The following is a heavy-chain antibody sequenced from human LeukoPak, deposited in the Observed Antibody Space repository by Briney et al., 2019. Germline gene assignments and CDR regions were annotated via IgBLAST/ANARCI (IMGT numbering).Heavy chain of an antibody. CDR1: GGSISSGDYY. J-gene: IGHJ4*02. Sequence: SETLSLTCTVSGGSISSGDYYWSWIRQPPGKGLVWIGYIYYSGSTYYNPSLKSRVTISVDTSKNQFSLKLSSVTAADTAVYYCARQYGDHTTYFDYWGQGTLVTVSS. V-gene: IGHV4-30-4*08. D-gene: IGHD4-17*01. CDR3: ARQYGDHTTYFDY. CDR2: IYYSGST.